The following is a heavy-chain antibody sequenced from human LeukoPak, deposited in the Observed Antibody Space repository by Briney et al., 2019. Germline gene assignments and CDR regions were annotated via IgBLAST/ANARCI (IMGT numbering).Heavy chain of an antibody. CDR1: GFTFSSYA. V-gene: IGHV3-30*14. D-gene: IGHD5-18*01. Sequence: SGGSLRLSCAASGFTFSSYAMHWVRQAPGKGLEWVAVISYDGSNKYYADSVKGRFTISRHNSKNTLYLQMNSLRAEDTAVYYCARDQKRGYSYWGGYYYYGMDVWGQGTTVTVSS. CDR3: ARDQKRGYSYWGGYYYYGMDV. CDR2: ISYDGSNK. J-gene: IGHJ6*02.